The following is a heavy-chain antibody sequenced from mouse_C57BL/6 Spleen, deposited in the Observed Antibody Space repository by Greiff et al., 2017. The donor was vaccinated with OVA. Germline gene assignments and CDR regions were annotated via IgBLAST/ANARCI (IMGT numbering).Heavy chain of an antibody. Sequence: EVKLMESGGDLVKPGGSLKLSCAASGFTFSSYGMSWVRQTPDKRLEWVATISSGGSYTYYPDSVKGRFTISRDNAKNTLYLQMSSLKSEDTAMYYCARERITTGAGNYAMDYWGQGTSVTVSS. V-gene: IGHV5-6*01. CDR2: ISSGGSYT. CDR1: GFTFSSYG. CDR3: ARERITTGAGNYAMDY. J-gene: IGHJ4*01. D-gene: IGHD1-1*01.